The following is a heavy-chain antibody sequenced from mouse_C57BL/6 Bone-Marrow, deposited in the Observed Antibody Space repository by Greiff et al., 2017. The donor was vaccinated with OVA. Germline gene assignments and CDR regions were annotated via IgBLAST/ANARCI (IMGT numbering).Heavy chain of an antibody. D-gene: IGHD2-4*01. CDR3: ARDDYARWFAY. V-gene: IGHV5-6*01. CDR2: ISSGGSYT. Sequence: EVKLVESGGDLVKPGGSLKLSCAASGFTFSSYGMSWVRKTPDKRLEWVATISSGGSYTYYPDSVKGRFTISRDNAKNTLYLQMSSLKSEDTAMYYCARDDYARWFAYWGQGTLVTVSA. CDR1: GFTFSSYG. J-gene: IGHJ3*01.